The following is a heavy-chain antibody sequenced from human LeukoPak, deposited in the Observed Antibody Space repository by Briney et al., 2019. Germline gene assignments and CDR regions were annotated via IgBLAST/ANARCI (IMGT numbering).Heavy chain of an antibody. V-gene: IGHV4/OR15-8*03. J-gene: IGHJ4*02. D-gene: IGHD1-1*01. CDR3: ARVNINNWHSCDY. CDR1: GGFISSNNW. Sequence: PSETLSLTCAVSGGFISSNNWWGWVRQPRGKGLEWIGEIYHSGSPNYNPSLKSRVTISVDKSRNHFSLNLSSVTAADTAVYYCARVNINNWHSCDYWGQGTLVTVSS. CDR2: IYHSGSP.